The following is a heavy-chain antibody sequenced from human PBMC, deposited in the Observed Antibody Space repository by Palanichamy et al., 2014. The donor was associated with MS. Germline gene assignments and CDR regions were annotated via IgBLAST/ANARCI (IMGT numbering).Heavy chain of an antibody. D-gene: IGHD1-1*01. J-gene: IGHJ4*02. Sequence: NAEYMGSSSSATWNWIRKSPSRGLEWLGRTYYRSKWYNDYGESVKSRITINPDTSKNQFSLQLNSVTPEDTAVYYCARHMDGTFDYWGQGALVTVSP. CDR2: TYYRSKWYN. V-gene: IGHV6-1*01. CDR3: ARHMDGTFDY. CDR1: EYMGSSSSAT.